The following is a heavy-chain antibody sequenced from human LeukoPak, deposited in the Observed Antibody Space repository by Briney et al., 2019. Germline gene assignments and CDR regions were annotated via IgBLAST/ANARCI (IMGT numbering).Heavy chain of an antibody. Sequence: SETLSLTCTVSGGSISSYYWSWIRQPPGKGLEWIGYIYYSGSTNYNPSLKSRVTISVDTSKNQFSLKLSSVTAADTAVYYCAREGRYSYGSGTWVEYYFDYWGQRTLVTVSS. V-gene: IGHV4-59*01. J-gene: IGHJ4*02. CDR1: GGSISSYY. D-gene: IGHD5-18*01. CDR2: IYYSGST. CDR3: AREGRYSYGSGTWVEYYFDY.